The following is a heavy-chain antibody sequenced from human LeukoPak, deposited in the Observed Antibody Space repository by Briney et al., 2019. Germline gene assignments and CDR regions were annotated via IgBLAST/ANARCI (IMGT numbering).Heavy chain of an antibody. CDR1: GYTFTSYG. V-gene: IGHV1-18*01. J-gene: IGHJ4*02. D-gene: IGHD6-6*01. Sequence: ASVKVSCKASGYTFTSYGISWVRQAPGQGLEWMGWISAYNGNTNYAQKLQGRVTMTTDTSTSTAYMEPRSLRSDDTAVYYCARAYSSSVDEPDFDYWGQGTLVTVSS. CDR2: ISAYNGNT. CDR3: ARAYSSSVDEPDFDY.